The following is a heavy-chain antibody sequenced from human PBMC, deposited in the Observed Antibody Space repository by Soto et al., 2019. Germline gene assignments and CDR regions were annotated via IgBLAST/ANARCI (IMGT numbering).Heavy chain of an antibody. D-gene: IGHD3-10*01. V-gene: IGHV4-59*01. Sequence: QVQLQESGPGLVKPSETLSLTCTVSGGSISSYYWSWIRQPPGKGLEWIGYILYSGSTNYNPSLKSRVTISVDTSKNQFSLKLSSVTAADTAVYYCAKGSNYYYYYYMDVWGKGTTVTVSS. CDR1: GGSISSYY. J-gene: IGHJ6*03. CDR3: AKGSNYYYYYYMDV. CDR2: ILYSGST.